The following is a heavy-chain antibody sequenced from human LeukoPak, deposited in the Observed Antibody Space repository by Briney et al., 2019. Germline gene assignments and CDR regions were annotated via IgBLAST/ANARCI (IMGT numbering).Heavy chain of an antibody. V-gene: IGHV4-39*07. CDR3: AKAPPKEHDFRSGYYNYMDV. CDR1: GGSVSRSPYY. J-gene: IGHJ6*03. D-gene: IGHD3-3*01. Sequence: PSETLSLTCTVSGGSVSRSPYYWGWIRQPPGKGLEWIGNIYYSGSTYYNPSLKSRVTISVDTSKNQFSLKVTSVTAADTAVYYCAKAPPKEHDFRSGYYNYMDVWGKGTTVTVSS. CDR2: IYYSGST.